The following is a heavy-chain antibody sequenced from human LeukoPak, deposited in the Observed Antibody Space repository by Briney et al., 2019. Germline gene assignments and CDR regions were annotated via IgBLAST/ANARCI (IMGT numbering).Heavy chain of an antibody. V-gene: IGHV3-33*01. D-gene: IGHD6-25*01. Sequence: GGSLRLSCAASGFTFSSYGMHWVRQAPGEGLEWVAVIWYDGSNKYYADSVKGRFTISRDNSKNTLYLQMNSLRAEDTAAYYCARQAASFDYWGQGTLVTVSS. CDR3: ARQAASFDY. CDR2: IWYDGSNK. CDR1: GFTFSSYG. J-gene: IGHJ4*02.